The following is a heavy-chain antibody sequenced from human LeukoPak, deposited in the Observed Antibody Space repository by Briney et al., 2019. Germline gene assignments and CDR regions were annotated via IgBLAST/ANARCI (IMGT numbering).Heavy chain of an antibody. Sequence: TGGSLRLSCAASGFTFSSYSMNWVRQAPGKGLEWVSSISSSSSYIYYADSVKGRFTISRDNAKNSLYLQMNSLRAEDTAVYSCARGRDGYNSGAFDIWGQGTMVTVSS. CDR3: ARGRDGYNSGAFDI. CDR2: ISSSSSYI. D-gene: IGHD5-24*01. J-gene: IGHJ3*02. CDR1: GFTFSSYS. V-gene: IGHV3-21*01.